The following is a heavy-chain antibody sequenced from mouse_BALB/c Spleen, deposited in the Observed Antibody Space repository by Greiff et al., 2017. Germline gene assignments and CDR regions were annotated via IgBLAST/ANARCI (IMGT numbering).Heavy chain of an antibody. CDR2: IYPGDGDT. Sequence: VQLQQSGAELVRPGSSVKISCKASGYAFSSYWMNWVKQRPGQGLEWIGQIYPGDGDTNYNGKFKGKATLTADKSSSTAYMQLSSLTSEDSAVYFCARTTVVPPWYFDVWGAGTTVTVSS. V-gene: IGHV1-80*01. CDR3: ARTTVVPPWYFDV. D-gene: IGHD1-1*01. J-gene: IGHJ1*01. CDR1: GYAFSSYW.